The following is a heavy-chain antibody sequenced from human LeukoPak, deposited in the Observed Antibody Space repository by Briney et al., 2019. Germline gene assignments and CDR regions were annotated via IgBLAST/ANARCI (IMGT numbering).Heavy chain of an antibody. Sequence: PSETLSLTCAVYGGSFSGYYWIWIRQPPGKGLEWIGEINHSGSTNYNPSLKSRVTISVDTSKNQFSLKLSSVTAADTAVYYCAREGYYGSGRLTDYWGQGTLVTVSS. CDR2: INHSGST. CDR3: AREGYYGSGRLTDY. D-gene: IGHD3-10*01. J-gene: IGHJ4*02. V-gene: IGHV4-34*01. CDR1: GGSFSGYY.